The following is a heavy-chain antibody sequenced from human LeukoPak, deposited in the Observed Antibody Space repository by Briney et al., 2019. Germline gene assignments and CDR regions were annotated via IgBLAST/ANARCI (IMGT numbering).Heavy chain of an antibody. J-gene: IGHJ6*03. V-gene: IGHV4-38-2*02. CDR2: IYHSGST. CDR3: ARSGPYYYHYVDV. Sequence: SETLSLTCTVPGFSITRGDYWGWIRQPPGKGLEWIGAIYHSGSTYYDPSLKSRVAISVDTSKNQFSLRLSSVSAADTAVYYCARSGPYYYHYVDVWGKGTTVTVSS. D-gene: IGHD3-10*01. CDR1: GFSITRGDY.